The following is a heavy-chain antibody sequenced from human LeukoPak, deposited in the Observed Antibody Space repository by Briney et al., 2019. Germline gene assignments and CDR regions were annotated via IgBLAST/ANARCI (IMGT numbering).Heavy chain of an antibody. D-gene: IGHD3-10*01. Sequence: GGSLRLSCAASGFTFSSYSMNWVRQAPGKGLEWVAFIRYDGSNKYYADSVKGRFTISRDNSKNTLYLQMNSLRAEDTAVYYCAKDLDYYGSGSYAFDYWGQGTLVTVSS. CDR1: GFTFSSYS. CDR3: AKDLDYYGSGSYAFDY. V-gene: IGHV3-30*02. J-gene: IGHJ4*02. CDR2: IRYDGSNK.